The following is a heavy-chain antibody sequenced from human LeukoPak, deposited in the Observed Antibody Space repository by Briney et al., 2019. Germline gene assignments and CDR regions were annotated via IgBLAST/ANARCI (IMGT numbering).Heavy chain of an antibody. CDR1: GGSFSGYY. CDR3: ARGIREGLLWFGENYYYYYMDV. CDR2: IYYSGST. D-gene: IGHD3-10*01. Sequence: PSETLSLTCAVYGGSFSGYYWSWIRQPPGKGLEWIGYIYYSGSTNYNPSLKSRVTISVDTSKNQFSLKLSSVTAADTAVYYCARGIREGLLWFGENYYYYYMDVWGKGTTVTVSS. J-gene: IGHJ6*03. V-gene: IGHV4-59*01.